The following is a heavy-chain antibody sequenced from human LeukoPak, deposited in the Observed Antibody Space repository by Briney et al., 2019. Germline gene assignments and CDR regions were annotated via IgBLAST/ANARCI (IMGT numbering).Heavy chain of an antibody. V-gene: IGHV4-34*01. CDR2: INHSGST. D-gene: IGHD6-19*01. Sequence: KPSETLSLXCAVYGGSFSGYYWSWIRQPPGKGLEWIGEINHSGSTNYNPSLKSRVTISVDTSKNQFSLKLSSVTAADTAVYYCARGLPGYSSGWYLYWGQGTLVTVSS. CDR3: ARGLPGYSSGWYLY. CDR1: GGSFSGYY. J-gene: IGHJ4*02.